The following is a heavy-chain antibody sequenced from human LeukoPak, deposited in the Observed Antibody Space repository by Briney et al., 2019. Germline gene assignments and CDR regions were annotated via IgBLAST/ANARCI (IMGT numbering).Heavy chain of an antibody. CDR2: IILIFGTA. CDR3: AREAYYDILTGWDNWFDP. J-gene: IGHJ5*02. D-gene: IGHD3-9*01. V-gene: IGHV1-69*13. Sequence: GASVKVSCKASGGTFSSYAISWVRQAPGEGLEWMGGIILIFGTANYAQKFQGRVTITADESTSTAYMELSSLRSEDTAVYYCAREAYYDILTGWDNWFDPWGQGTLVTVSS. CDR1: GGTFSSYA.